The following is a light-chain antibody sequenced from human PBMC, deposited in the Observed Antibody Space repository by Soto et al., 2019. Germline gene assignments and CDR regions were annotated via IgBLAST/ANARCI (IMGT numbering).Light chain of an antibody. Sequence: DLPMTQSPSSLSASVGDRVTITCQASQDIYNYLNWYQQKPGKAPKFLIYDASKLVAGVPSRFSGSGSGTDFTLTISSLQPEDIATYYCQQYGNLPLTFGGGTKVEI. CDR2: DAS. J-gene: IGKJ4*01. CDR3: QQYGNLPLT. V-gene: IGKV1-33*01. CDR1: QDIYNY.